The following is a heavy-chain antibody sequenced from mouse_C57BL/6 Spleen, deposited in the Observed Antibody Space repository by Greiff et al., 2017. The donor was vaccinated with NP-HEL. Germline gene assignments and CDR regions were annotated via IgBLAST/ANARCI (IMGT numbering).Heavy chain of an antibody. CDR3: TEVRGFAY. J-gene: IGHJ3*01. V-gene: IGHV1-15*01. CDR1: GYTFTDYE. CDR2: IDPETGGT. Sequence: VQLQQSGAELVRPGASVTLSCKASGYTFTDYEMHWVKQTPVHGLEWIGAIDPETGGTAYNQKFKGKAILTADKSSSTAYMELRSLTSVDSAVNYCTEVRGFAYWGQGTLVTVSA.